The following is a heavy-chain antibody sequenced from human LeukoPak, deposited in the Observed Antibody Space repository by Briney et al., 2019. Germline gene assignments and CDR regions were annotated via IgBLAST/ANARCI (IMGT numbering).Heavy chain of an antibody. CDR1: GGSFSGYY. Sequence: SETLSLTCAVYGGSFSGYYWSWIRQPPGKGLEWIGEINHSGSTNYNPSLKSRVTISVDTSKNQFSLKLSPVTAADTAVYYCARADTAMADFGYWGQGTLVTVSS. CDR2: INHSGST. CDR3: ARADTAMADFGY. J-gene: IGHJ4*02. D-gene: IGHD5-18*01. V-gene: IGHV4-34*01.